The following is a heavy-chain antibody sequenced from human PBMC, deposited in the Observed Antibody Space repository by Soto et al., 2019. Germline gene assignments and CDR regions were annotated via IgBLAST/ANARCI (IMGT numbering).Heavy chain of an antibody. Sequence: QVQLVESGGGVVQPGRSLRLSCAASGFTFSSYGMHWVRQAPGKGLEWVAVISYDGSNKYYADSVKGRFTISRDNSKNTLYLQMNSLRAEDTAVYYCAKGIQDWQQPPEVLDYWGQGTLVTVSS. J-gene: IGHJ4*02. CDR3: AKGIQDWQQPPEVLDY. D-gene: IGHD6-13*01. CDR1: GFTFSSYG. V-gene: IGHV3-30*18. CDR2: ISYDGSNK.